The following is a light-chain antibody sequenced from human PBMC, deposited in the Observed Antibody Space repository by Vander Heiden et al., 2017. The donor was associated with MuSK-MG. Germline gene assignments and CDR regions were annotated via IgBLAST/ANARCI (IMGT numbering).Light chain of an antibody. V-gene: IGKV1-5*03. CDR1: QSISSW. Sequence: DIQMTQSPSTLSASVGDRVTITFRASQSISSWLAWYQQKPGKAPKLLIYKASSLESGVPSRFSGSGSATEFTLTISSLQPDDFAAYYCQQYSSYVTFGQGTKLEIK. J-gene: IGKJ2*01. CDR2: KAS. CDR3: QQYSSYVT.